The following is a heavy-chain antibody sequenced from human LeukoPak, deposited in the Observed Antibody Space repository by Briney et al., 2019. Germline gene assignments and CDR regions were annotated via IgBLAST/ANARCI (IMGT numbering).Heavy chain of an antibody. V-gene: IGHV3-23*01. Sequence: GGSLRLSCAASGFTFDDYAMSWVRQAPGKGLEWVSAISGSGGSTYYADSVKGRFTISRDNSKNTLYLQMNSLRAEDTAVYYCAKPIGIFGVVPCFDYWGQGTLVTVSS. D-gene: IGHD3-3*01. J-gene: IGHJ4*02. CDR3: AKPIGIFGVVPCFDY. CDR2: ISGSGGST. CDR1: GFTFDDYA.